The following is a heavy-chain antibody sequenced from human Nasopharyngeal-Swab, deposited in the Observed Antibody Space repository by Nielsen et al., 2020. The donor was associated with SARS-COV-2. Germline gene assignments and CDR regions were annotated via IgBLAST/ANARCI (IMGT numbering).Heavy chain of an antibody. CDR3: ARVHYDSSGYYNNWFDP. J-gene: IGHJ5*02. CDR2: INAGNGNT. CDR1: GYTFTSYA. Sequence: ASVKVSCKASGYTFTSYAMHWVRQAHGQRLEWMGWINAGNGNTKYSQKFQGRVTITRDTSASTAYMELSSLRSEDTAVHYCARVHYDSSGYYNNWFDPWGQGTLVTVSS. D-gene: IGHD3-22*01. V-gene: IGHV1-3*01.